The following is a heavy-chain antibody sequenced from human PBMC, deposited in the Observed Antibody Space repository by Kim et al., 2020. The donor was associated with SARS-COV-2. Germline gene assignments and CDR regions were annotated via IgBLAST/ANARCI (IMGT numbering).Heavy chain of an antibody. CDR3: GREDWNYEKLTDY. V-gene: IGHV3-23*01. CDR2: ISGGGGST. J-gene: IGHJ4*02. D-gene: IGHD1-7*01. Sequence: GGSLRLSCAASGFTFSSYVMSWVRQAPGKGLEWVSTISGGGGSTYYADSVRGRFTISRDNSMNTLYLQVSSLKAEDTAVYYYGREDWNYEKLTDYWGQGT. CDR1: GFTFSSYV.